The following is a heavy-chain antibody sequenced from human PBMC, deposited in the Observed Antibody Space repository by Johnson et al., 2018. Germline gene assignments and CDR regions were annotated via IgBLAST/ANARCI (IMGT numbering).Heavy chain of an antibody. Sequence: VQLVESGGGLVQPGGSLRLSCAASGFTFSSYSMNWVRQAPGKGLEWVSYISSSGSITYYADSVRGRFTISRDNSKNTLYLQMNSLRAEDTAVYYCARDSIAAAGQTYYYYYGMDVWGQGTTVTVSS. CDR2: ISSSGSIT. J-gene: IGHJ6*02. D-gene: IGHD6-13*01. CDR1: GFTFSSYS. CDR3: ARDSIAAAGQTYYYYYGMDV. V-gene: IGHV3-48*01.